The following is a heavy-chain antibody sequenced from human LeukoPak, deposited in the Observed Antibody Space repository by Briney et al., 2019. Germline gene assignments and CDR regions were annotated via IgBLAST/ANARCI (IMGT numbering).Heavy chain of an antibody. J-gene: IGHJ3*02. CDR3: AKIAAAGINDAFDI. D-gene: IGHD6-13*01. CDR1: GFTFSSYG. Sequence: GRSLRLSCAASGFTFSSYGMHWVRQAPGKGLEWVAVIWYDGSNKYYADSVKGRFTISRDNSKNALYLQMNSLRAEDTAVYYCAKIAAAGINDAFDIWGQGTMVTVSS. CDR2: IWYDGSNK. V-gene: IGHV3-33*06.